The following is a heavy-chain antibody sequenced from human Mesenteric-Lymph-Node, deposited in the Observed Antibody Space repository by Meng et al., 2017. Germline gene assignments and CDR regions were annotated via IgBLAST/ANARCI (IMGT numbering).Heavy chain of an antibody. J-gene: IGHJ4*02. V-gene: IGHV4-38-2*02. CDR2: FHYSGST. D-gene: IGHD4-17*01. CDR1: SFSLNTDYY. CDR3: ASGLTVPFY. Sequence: SETLSLTCTVSSFSLNTDYYWGWIRQPPGKGLEWIGNFHYSGSTNYNPSLKSRVTISVDTSKNQFSLKLNSVTAADTAVYYCASGLTVPFYWGQGTLVTVSS.